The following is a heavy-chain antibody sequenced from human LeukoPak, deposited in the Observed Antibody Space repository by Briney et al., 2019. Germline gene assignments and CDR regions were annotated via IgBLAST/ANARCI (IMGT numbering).Heavy chain of an antibody. D-gene: IGHD3-16*01. V-gene: IGHV4-59*08. CDR1: GGSISSYY. Sequence: SETLSLTCTVSGGSISSYYWSWIRQPPGKGLEWIGYIYYSGSTNYNPSLKSRVTISVDTSKNHFSLKLNSVTAADTAVYFCARQIPGVMATRRWGFDYWGQGTLVTVSS. J-gene: IGHJ4*02. CDR3: ARQIPGVMATRRWGFDY. CDR2: IYYSGST.